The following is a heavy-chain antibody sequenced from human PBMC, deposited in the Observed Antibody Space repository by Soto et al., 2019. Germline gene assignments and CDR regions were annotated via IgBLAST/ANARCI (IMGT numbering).Heavy chain of an antibody. CDR1: GGSISSGDYY. CDR3: ATPRGCSGGSCLGSAFDI. J-gene: IGHJ3*02. V-gene: IGHV4-30-4*01. D-gene: IGHD2-15*01. Sequence: QVQLQESGPGLVKPSQTLSLTCTVSGGSISSGDYYWSWIRQPPGKGLEWIGYIYYSGSTYYNPSLKSRVTISVDTSKNQFSLKLSSVTAADTAVYYCATPRGCSGGSCLGSAFDIWGQGTMVTVSS. CDR2: IYYSGST.